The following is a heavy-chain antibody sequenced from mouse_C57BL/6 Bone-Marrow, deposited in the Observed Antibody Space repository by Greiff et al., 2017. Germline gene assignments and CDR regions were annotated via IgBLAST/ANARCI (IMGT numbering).Heavy chain of an antibody. CDR1: GYTFTSYW. CDR3: ARATMVRKGFDD. CDR2: IDPNSGGT. J-gene: IGHJ2*01. Sequence: QVQLQQPGAELVKPGASVKLSCKASGYTFTSYWMHWVKQRPGRGLEWIGRIDPNSGGTKYNEKLKSKATLTVDKPSSTAYMQRSSLTSEDSAVYYCARATMVRKGFDDWCQGTTLTVSS. D-gene: IGHD2-2*01. V-gene: IGHV1-72*01.